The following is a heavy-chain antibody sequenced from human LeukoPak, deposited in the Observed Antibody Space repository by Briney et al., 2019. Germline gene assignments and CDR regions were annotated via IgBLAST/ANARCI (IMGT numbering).Heavy chain of an antibody. Sequence: SETLSLTCTVSGGSISSSTYYWGWIRQPPGKGLEWIGEIYHSGSTNYNPSLKSRVTISVDKSKNQFSLTLSSVTAADTAVYYCARFIAARPGRFDPWGQGTLVTVSS. D-gene: IGHD6-6*01. CDR3: ARFIAARPGRFDP. CDR1: GGSISSSTYY. CDR2: IYHSGST. V-gene: IGHV4-39*07. J-gene: IGHJ5*02.